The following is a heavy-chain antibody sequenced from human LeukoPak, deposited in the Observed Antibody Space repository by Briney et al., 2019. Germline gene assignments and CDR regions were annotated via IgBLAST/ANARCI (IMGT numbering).Heavy chain of an antibody. CDR3: ARSLGRYYDSSGYYYGGSNYFDY. D-gene: IGHD3-22*01. V-gene: IGHV4-59*01. Sequence: SETLSLTCTVSGGSISTYYWSWLRQPPEKGLEWIGYIYYSGTTNYNPSLKSRVTISVDTSKNQFSLKLSSVTAADTAVYYCARSLGRYYDSSGYYYGGSNYFDYWGQGTLVTVSS. CDR2: IYYSGTT. J-gene: IGHJ4*02. CDR1: GGSISTYY.